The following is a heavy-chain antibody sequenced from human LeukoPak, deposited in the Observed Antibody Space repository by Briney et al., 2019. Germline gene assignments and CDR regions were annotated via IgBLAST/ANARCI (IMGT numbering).Heavy chain of an antibody. CDR3: ARSSGTYLFDY. J-gene: IGHJ4*02. CDR1: GFTVSRNY. D-gene: IGHD1-26*01. Sequence: GGSLRLSCAASGFTVSRNYMNWVRQAPGKGLEWVSYISSSGTTIYYADSVKGRFTISRDNAKNSLFLQVNSLRAEDTAVYYCARSSGTYLFDYWGQGTLVTVSS. V-gene: IGHV3-48*03. CDR2: ISSSGTTI.